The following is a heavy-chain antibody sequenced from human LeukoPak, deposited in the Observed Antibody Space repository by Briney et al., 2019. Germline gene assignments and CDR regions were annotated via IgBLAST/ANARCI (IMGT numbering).Heavy chain of an antibody. J-gene: IGHJ4*02. CDR3: SSQIPRGGN. Sequence: GGSLRLSCAASGFSFSTYWMHWVRQVPGKGPEWVSHITPDGSSTNYADSVKGRFTISRDSAKNTLYLQMNSLRAEDTAVYYCSSQIPRGGNWGQGTLVTVSS. D-gene: IGHD3-16*01. V-gene: IGHV3-74*01. CDR2: ITPDGSST. CDR1: GFSFSTYW.